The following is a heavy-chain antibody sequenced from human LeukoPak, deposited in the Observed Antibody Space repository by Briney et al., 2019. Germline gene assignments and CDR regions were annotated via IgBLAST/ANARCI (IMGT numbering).Heavy chain of an antibody. J-gene: IGHJ6*03. V-gene: IGHV3-48*03. CDR2: ISSSGSTI. CDR3: ARSAKSYYYYYMDV. Sequence: LPGGSLRVSCAASGFTFSSYEMNWVRQAPRKGLEWVSNISSSGSTIYYADSVKGRFTISRDNAKNSLYLQMNSLRAEDTAVYYCARSAKSYYYYYMDVWGKGTTVTVSS. CDR1: GFTFSSYE.